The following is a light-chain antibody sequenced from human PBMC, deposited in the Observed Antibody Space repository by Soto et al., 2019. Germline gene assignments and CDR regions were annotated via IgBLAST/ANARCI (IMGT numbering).Light chain of an antibody. CDR2: KES. CDR1: QSLSSY. CDR3: QQYNIYWT. Sequence: DLQMTQSPSTLSASLGDRVTITCRASQSLSSYLAWYQQKSGKAPNLLIYKESSLESGVPSRFSGSGSETEFTLTISSLQPDDFATYYCQQYNIYWTFGQGTKVEIK. J-gene: IGKJ1*01. V-gene: IGKV1-5*03.